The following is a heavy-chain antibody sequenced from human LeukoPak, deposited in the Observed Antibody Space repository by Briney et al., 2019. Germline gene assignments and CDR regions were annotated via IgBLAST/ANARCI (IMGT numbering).Heavy chain of an antibody. Sequence: ASVKVSCKASGYTFTGYYMHWVRQAPGQGREWMGWINPNSGGTNYAQKFQGRVTMTRDTSISTAYMEPSRLRSDDTAVYYCAREPGSGSYGHPYYFDYWGQGTLVTVSS. CDR1: GYTFTGYY. CDR2: INPNSGGT. V-gene: IGHV1-2*02. D-gene: IGHD3-10*01. J-gene: IGHJ4*02. CDR3: AREPGSGSYGHPYYFDY.